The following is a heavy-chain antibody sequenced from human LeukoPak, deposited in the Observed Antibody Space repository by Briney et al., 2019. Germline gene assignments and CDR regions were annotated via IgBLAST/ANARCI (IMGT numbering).Heavy chain of an antibody. CDR1: GFTFSSYS. D-gene: IGHD3-22*01. Sequence: GGSLRLSCAASGFTFSSYSMKWVRQAPGKGREWVSSISDSSSYVYYADSVKGRFTISRDNAKNSLSLQMNSLRAEDTAVYFCARDLDGYYYDSSDDYWGQGTLVTVSS. J-gene: IGHJ4*02. CDR2: ISDSSSYV. CDR3: ARDLDGYYYDSSDDY. V-gene: IGHV3-21*01.